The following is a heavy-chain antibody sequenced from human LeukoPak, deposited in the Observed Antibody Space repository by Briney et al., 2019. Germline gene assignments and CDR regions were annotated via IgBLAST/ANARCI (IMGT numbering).Heavy chain of an antibody. CDR1: GFTFSDYW. CDR3: ARDRGALDI. J-gene: IGHJ3*02. D-gene: IGHD3-10*01. CDR2: VNKDGTFA. V-gene: IGHV3-74*01. Sequence: GGSLRLSCAASGFTFSDYWMHWVRRVPGKGPVWLSRVNKDGTFAQYAGSMKGRFTISRDDAKNTVYLQVSSLRAEDTAVYYCARDRGALDIWGLGTMVIVSS.